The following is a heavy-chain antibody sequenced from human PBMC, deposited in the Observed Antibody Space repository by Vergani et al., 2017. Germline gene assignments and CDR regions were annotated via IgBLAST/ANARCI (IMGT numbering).Heavy chain of an antibody. CDR1: GDSIISRSYY. Sequence: QMQLQESGPGLVKASETLSLTYTVSGDSIISRSYYWGWIRQPPGKGLEWIGSIYNSGNGDSSSSLKSRVTISADTSKNQFSLRLTSVTAADTAVYYCASVKYYSDSTSHFRGRYFDVWGRGTLVTVPS. D-gene: IGHD3-16*01. CDR2: IYNSGNG. CDR3: ASVKYYSDSTSHFRGRYFDV. V-gene: IGHV4-39*01. J-gene: IGHJ2*01.